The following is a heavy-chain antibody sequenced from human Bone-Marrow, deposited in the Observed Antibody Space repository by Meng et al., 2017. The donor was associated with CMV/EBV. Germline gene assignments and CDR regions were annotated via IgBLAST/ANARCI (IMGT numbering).Heavy chain of an antibody. D-gene: IGHD3-3*01. CDR3: ARAKPLITIFGVVIDAFDI. J-gene: IGHJ3*02. CDR1: GFPFSSYS. Sequence: GTGRLSCPAHGFPFSSYSMNWVRQAPGKGLEWVSSISSSSSYIYYADSVKGRFTISRDNAKNSLYLQMNSLRAEDTAVYYCARAKPLITIFGVVIDAFDIWGQGTMVTVSS. CDR2: ISSSSSYI. V-gene: IGHV3-21*01.